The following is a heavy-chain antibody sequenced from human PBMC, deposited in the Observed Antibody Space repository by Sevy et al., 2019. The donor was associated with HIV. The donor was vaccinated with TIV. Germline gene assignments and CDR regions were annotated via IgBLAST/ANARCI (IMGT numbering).Heavy chain of an antibody. CDR3: AKDGHYYDSSADYLNYFDY. Sequence: GGSLRLSCAASGFNFINYGMSWVRQAPGKGLEWVSAISGSASSTYYADSVKGRFTISRDNSKNTLYLLLNSLRAEDTAVYYCAKDGHYYDSSADYLNYFDYWGQGTLVTVSS. V-gene: IGHV3-23*01. CDR2: ISGSASST. J-gene: IGHJ4*02. CDR1: GFNFINYG. D-gene: IGHD3-22*01.